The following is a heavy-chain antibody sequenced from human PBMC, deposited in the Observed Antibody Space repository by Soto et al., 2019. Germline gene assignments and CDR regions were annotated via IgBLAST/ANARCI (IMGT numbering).Heavy chain of an antibody. V-gene: IGHV1-46*03. CDR3: AILWFGELSQSYFDY. D-gene: IGHD3-10*01. CDR1: RDRYTCSY. J-gene: IGHJ4*02. Sequence: RDRYTCSYLHSARHYTRQGLEWMGIINPSGGSTSYAQKFQGRVTMTRDTSTSTVYMELSSLRSEDTAVYYCAILWFGELSQSYFDYWGQGTLVTVSS. CDR2: INPSGGST.